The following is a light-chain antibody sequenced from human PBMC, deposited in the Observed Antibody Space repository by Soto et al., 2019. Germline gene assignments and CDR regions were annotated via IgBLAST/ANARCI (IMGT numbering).Light chain of an antibody. Sequence: DIQMTQFPSSLSASVGDIVTITFRASQGIGNDLGWYQHKPGKAPKRLIFSASTLDSGVPSRFSGGGFVTEFTLTISSLQPEDFATYYCLHHYNYPLTLGGGTKVEIK. CDR1: QGIGND. J-gene: IGKJ4*01. V-gene: IGKV1-17*01. CDR2: SAS. CDR3: LHHYNYPLT.